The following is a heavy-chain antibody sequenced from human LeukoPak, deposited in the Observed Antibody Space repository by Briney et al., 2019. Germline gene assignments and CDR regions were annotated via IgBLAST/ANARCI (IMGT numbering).Heavy chain of an antibody. CDR2: IYYSGST. J-gene: IGHJ3*02. CDR3: ARFELADAFDI. CDR1: GRSISSGDYY. Sequence: SQTLSLTCTVSGRSISSGDYYWSSFRQPPGKVVEWIGYIYYSGSTYYNPSLKSRVTISVDTSKNQFSLKLSSVTAADTAVYYCARFELADAFDIWGQGTMVTVSS. D-gene: IGHD6-13*01. V-gene: IGHV4-30-4*08.